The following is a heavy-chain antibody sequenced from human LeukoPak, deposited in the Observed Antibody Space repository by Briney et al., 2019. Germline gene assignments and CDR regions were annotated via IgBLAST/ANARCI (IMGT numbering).Heavy chain of an antibody. D-gene: IGHD5-18*01. CDR2: ISAYNGNT. CDR3: AREGYSYGSALNCYYYYGMDV. Sequence: ASVKVSCKASGYTFTSSVISWVRQAPGQGLEWMGWISAYNGNTNYAQKLQGRVTMTTDTSTSTAYLELRSLRSDDTAVYCCAREGYSYGSALNCYYYYGMDVWGQGTTVTVSS. J-gene: IGHJ6*02. CDR1: GYTFTSSV. V-gene: IGHV1-18*01.